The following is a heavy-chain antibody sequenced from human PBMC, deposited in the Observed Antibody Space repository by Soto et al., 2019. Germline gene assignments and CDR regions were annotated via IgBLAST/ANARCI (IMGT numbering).Heavy chain of an antibody. Sequence: GSLRLSCACSGFTFSNAWMSWVRQAPGKGLEWVGRIKRKSDGGTTDYAAPVKGRFTISRDDSRNTVYLQMNSLKTEDTAVYYCPTSGSGWDYFDYWGQGSLVTVSS. D-gene: IGHD6-19*01. CDR1: GFTFSNAW. CDR3: PTSGSGWDYFDY. V-gene: IGHV3-15*01. CDR2: IKRKSDGGTT. J-gene: IGHJ4*02.